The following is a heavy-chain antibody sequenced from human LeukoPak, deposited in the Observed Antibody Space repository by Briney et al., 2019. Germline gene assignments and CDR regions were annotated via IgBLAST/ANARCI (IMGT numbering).Heavy chain of an antibody. V-gene: IGHV3-23*01. D-gene: IGHD3-9*01. J-gene: IGHJ4*02. Sequence: GGSLRLSCAASGFTFSSFPMTWVRQAPGKGLEWLSTISGSGSTTYYADSVKGRFTISRDNSKNTLYLQTNSLRADDTAVYYYAKGILRQFDWSPADSWGQGTLVTVSS. CDR3: AKGILRQFDWSPADS. CDR2: ISGSGSTT. CDR1: GFTFSSFP.